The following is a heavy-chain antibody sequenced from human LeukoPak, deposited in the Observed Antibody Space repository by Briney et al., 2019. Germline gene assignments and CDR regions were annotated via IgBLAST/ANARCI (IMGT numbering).Heavy chain of an antibody. J-gene: IGHJ4*02. V-gene: IGHV3-30*18. CDR1: GFTFSSYG. Sequence: GGSLRLSCAASGFTFSSYGMHWVRQAPGKGLEWVAVISSVGSNADYADSVKGRFTISRGNSKSTLYLQMNSLRAEDTAVYYCAKGSPQFDFWGQGTLVTVSS. CDR2: ISSVGSNA. D-gene: IGHD1-26*01. CDR3: AKGSPQFDF.